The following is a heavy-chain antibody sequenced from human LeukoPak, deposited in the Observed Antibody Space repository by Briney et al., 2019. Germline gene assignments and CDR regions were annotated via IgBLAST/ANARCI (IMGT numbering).Heavy chain of an antibody. CDR3: ATDREGDPSAYYLV. Sequence: GGSLRLSCAASGFTFSSYAMHWVRQAPGKGLEWVAVISYDGSNKYYADSVKGRFTISRDNSKNTLFLQMNSLRAEDSAVYYCATDREGDPSAYYLVGGQGTLITVSS. J-gene: IGHJ4*02. CDR1: GFTFSSYA. CDR2: ISYDGSNK. V-gene: IGHV3-30*04. D-gene: IGHD3-22*01.